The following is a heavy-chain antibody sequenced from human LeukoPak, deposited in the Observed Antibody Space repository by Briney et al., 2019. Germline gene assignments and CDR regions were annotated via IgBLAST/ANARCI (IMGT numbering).Heavy chain of an antibody. D-gene: IGHD4-23*01. CDR1: GFTFSSYG. CDR2: ISYDGSNK. V-gene: IGHV3-30*18. Sequence: GGSLRLSCAASGFTFSSYGMHWVRQAPGKGLEWVAVISYDGSNKYYADSVKGRFTISRDNSKNTLYLQMNSLRAEDTAVYYCAKVHDYGGNWGDPWGQGTLVTVSS. CDR3: AKVHDYGGNWGDP. J-gene: IGHJ5*02.